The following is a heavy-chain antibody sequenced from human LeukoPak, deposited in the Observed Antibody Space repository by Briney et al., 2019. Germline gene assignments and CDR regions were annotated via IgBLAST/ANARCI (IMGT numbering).Heavy chain of an antibody. CDR2: ISGSGGST. V-gene: IGHV3-23*01. D-gene: IGHD6-13*01. Sequence: PGGSLRLSCAASGFTFSNYAMSWVRQAPGKGLEWVSAISGSGGSTYYADSVKGRFTISRDNSKNTLYLQMNSLRAEDTAVYYCAKHPARIAAAGDFDYWGQGTLVTVSS. CDR1: GFTFSNYA. CDR3: AKHPARIAAAGDFDY. J-gene: IGHJ4*02.